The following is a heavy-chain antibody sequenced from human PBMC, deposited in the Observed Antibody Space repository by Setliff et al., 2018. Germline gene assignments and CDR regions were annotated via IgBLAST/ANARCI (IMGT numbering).Heavy chain of an antibody. CDR3: ARSPLDDAFDI. CDR2: IYPADYDT. Sequence: PGESLKISCKTSGFSFTTNWIVWVRQMPGKGLEWVGIIYPADYDTRYSPSLQGQVTFSADRSISTAHLQWSSLEASDTAMYYCARSPLDDAFDIWGQGTMVTVSS. V-gene: IGHV5-51*01. CDR1: GFSFTTNW. J-gene: IGHJ3*02.